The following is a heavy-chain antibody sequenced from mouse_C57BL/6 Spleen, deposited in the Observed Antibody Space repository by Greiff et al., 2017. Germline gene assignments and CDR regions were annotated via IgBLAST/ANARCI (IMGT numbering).Heavy chain of an antibody. CDR1: GFTFSDYG. J-gene: IGHJ2*01. V-gene: IGHV5-17*01. CDR2: ISSGSSTI. Sequence: EVQLVESGGGLVKPGGSLKLSCAASGFTFSDYGMHWVRQAPEQGLEWVAYISSGSSTIYYADTVKGRFTISRDNAKKTLFLHMTSLRSEATAMYYGSRWGYYGSRFDYWGQGTTLTVSS. CDR3: SRWGYYGSRFDY. D-gene: IGHD1-1*01.